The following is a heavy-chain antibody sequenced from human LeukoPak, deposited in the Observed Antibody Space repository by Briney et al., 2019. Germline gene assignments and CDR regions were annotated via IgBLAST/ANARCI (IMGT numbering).Heavy chain of an antibody. J-gene: IGHJ3*02. V-gene: IGHV3-48*01. CDR1: GFTVSYYS. CDR2: IRSGGGTV. Sequence: PGGSLRLSCVASGFTVSYYSMNWARQAPGQGLEWMSYIRSGGGTVSYADSGRGRLTISTDTAKSSLFLQMNGLTADDTAVYYCVRDHAYAFDIWGQGTMVTVSS. CDR3: VRDHAYAFDI.